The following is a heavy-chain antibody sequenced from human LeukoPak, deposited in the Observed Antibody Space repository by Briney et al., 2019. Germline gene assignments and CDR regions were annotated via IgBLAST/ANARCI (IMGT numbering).Heavy chain of an antibody. J-gene: IGHJ6*02. Sequence: SETLSLTCTVSGGSISSYYWSWIRQPPGKGLEWIGYIYYSGSTNYNPSLKSRVTISVDTSKNQFSLKLSSVTAADTAVYYCARRLDYYDRSGYPYYYYGMDVWGQGTTVTVSS. D-gene: IGHD3-22*01. V-gene: IGHV4-59*08. CDR2: IYYSGST. CDR3: ARRLDYYDRSGYPYYYYGMDV. CDR1: GGSISSYY.